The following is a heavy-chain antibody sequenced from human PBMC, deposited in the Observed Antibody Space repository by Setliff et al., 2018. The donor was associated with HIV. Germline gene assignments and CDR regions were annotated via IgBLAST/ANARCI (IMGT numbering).Heavy chain of an antibody. CDR2: MSTGGDIK. V-gene: IGHV3-30-3*01. Sequence: GGSLRLSCAATGFTFSSYVLHWVRQAPGKGLEWVAVMSTGGDIKIYADSVKGRFTISRDNSKNTLFLQMNSLRAEDTAIYYCARDWRSGYVLNFDYWGQGTLVTVSS. CDR1: GFTFSSYV. D-gene: IGHD5-12*01. J-gene: IGHJ4*02. CDR3: ARDWRSGYVLNFDY.